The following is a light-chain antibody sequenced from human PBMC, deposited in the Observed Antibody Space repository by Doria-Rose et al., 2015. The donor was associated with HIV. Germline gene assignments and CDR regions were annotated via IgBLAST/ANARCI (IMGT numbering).Light chain of an antibody. CDR1: QSFSRTY. Sequence: TQSPGTLSLSPGERATLSCRASQSFSRTYLAWYQQKPGQAPSLLIYDGSTRATGIPDRFSASGSGTVFTLTINRLEPEDFALYYCHQYGTSWTFGQGTKVEI. V-gene: IGKV3-20*01. CDR2: DGS. CDR3: HQYGTSWT. J-gene: IGKJ1*01.